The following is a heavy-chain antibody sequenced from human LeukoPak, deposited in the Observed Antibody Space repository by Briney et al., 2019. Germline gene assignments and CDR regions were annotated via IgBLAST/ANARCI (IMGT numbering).Heavy chain of an antibody. J-gene: IGHJ4*02. CDR2: IYPDDPDI. CDR1: GYSFSNYW. CDR3: ARATGDDGYFDF. V-gene: IGHV5-51*01. Sequence: GESLKISCKGSGYSFSNYWIGWVRPMPGKGLELMGIIYPDDPDIRYSPSFQGQVTIAADKSISTASLQWSSLKASDTGIYYCARATGDDGYFDFWGQGTLVTVSS.